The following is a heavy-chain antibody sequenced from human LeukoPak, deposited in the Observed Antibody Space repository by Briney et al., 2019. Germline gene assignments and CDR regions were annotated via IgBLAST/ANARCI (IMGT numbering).Heavy chain of an antibody. J-gene: IGHJ4*02. CDR3: ATAEDIVVAPDY. Sequence: ASVKVSCKVSGYTLTELSMHWVRQAPGKGLEWMGGFDPEDGETIYAQKFQGRVTMTEDTSTDTAYMELSSLRSDDTAVYYCATAEDIVVAPDYGGQGHLVTVSS. V-gene: IGHV1-24*01. CDR2: FDPEDGET. CDR1: GYTLTELS. D-gene: IGHD2-2*01.